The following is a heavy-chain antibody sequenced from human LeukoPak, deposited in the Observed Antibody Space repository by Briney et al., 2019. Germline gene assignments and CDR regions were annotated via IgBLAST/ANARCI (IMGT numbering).Heavy chain of an antibody. V-gene: IGHV4-31*03. D-gene: IGHD5-18*01. CDR2: IYYSGST. CDR1: GGSISSGGYY. CDR3: AREVLPPKYFDY. J-gene: IGHJ4*02. Sequence: PSETLSLTCTVSGGSISSGGYYWSWIRQHPGKGLEWIGYIYYSGSTYYNPSLKSRVTISVDTSKNQFSLKLSSVTAADTAVYYCAREVLPPKYFDYWGQGTLVAVSS.